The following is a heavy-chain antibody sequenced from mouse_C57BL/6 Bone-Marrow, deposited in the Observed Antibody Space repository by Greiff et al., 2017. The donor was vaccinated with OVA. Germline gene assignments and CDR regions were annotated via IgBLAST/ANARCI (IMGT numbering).Heavy chain of an antibody. CDR1: GYTFTDYY. CDR3: AIHPRCFDV. J-gene: IGHJ1*03. V-gene: IGHV1-26*01. Sequence: EVQLQQSGPELVKPGASVKISCKASGYTFTDYYMNWVKQSHGKSLEWIGDINPNNGGTSYNQKFKGKATLTVDKSSSTAYMGLRSLTSEDSAVYYCAIHPRCFDVWGTGTTVTVSS. CDR2: INPNNGGT.